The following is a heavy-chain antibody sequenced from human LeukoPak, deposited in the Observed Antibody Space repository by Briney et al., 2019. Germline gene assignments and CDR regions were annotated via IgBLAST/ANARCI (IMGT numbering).Heavy chain of an antibody. CDR1: GGSLSSSSYY. CDR2: IYNSGST. D-gene: IGHD2-2*01. CDR3: ARDKCSSTSCSPNWFDP. Sequence: SETLSLTCTVSGGSLSSSSYYWSWLRQPAGTGLEWIGRIYNSGSTNYNPSLKSRVTMSVDTSKNQFSLKLSSVTAADTAVYYCARDKCSSTSCSPNWFDPWGQGALVTVSS. V-gene: IGHV4-61*02. J-gene: IGHJ5*02.